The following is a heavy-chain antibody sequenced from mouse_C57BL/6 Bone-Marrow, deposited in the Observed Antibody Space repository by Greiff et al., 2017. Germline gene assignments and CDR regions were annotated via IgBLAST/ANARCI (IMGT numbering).Heavy chain of an antibody. Sequence: QVQLQQPGAELVKPGASVKMSCKASGYTFTSYWLTWVKQRPGQGLEWIGDIYPGSGSTNYNEKFKSKATLTVDTSSTTPYMQLSRLTSEDSAVYYCARGLFITTVVATHWGQGTTLTVSS. V-gene: IGHV1-55*01. D-gene: IGHD1-1*01. J-gene: IGHJ2*01. CDR3: ARGLFITTVVATH. CDR1: GYTFTSYW. CDR2: IYPGSGST.